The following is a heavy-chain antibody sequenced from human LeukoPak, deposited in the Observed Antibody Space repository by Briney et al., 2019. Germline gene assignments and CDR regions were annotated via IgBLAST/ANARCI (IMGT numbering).Heavy chain of an antibody. D-gene: IGHD6-6*01. CDR3: ARDYRGSSSFLYYYYYMDV. Sequence: SETLSLTCTVSGGSISSGSYYWSWIRQPAGKGLEWIGRIYTSGSTNYSPSLKSRVTISVDTSKNQFSLKLSSVTAADTAVYYCARDYRGSSSFLYYYYYMDVWGKGTTVTVSS. CDR2: IYTSGST. V-gene: IGHV4-61*02. J-gene: IGHJ6*03. CDR1: GGSISSGSYY.